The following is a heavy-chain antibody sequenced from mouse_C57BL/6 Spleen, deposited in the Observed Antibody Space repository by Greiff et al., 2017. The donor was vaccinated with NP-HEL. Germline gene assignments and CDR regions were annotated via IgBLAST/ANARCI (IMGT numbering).Heavy chain of an antibody. J-gene: IGHJ2*01. CDR1: GYAFSSYW. V-gene: IGHV1-80*01. D-gene: IGHD6-5*01. CDR2: FFPGVGDN. Sequence: QVQLQQSGAELVKPGASVKISCKASGYAFSSYWMNWVKQRPGKGLEWIGQFFPGVGDNNYNGKFKGKATLTAGKSSSTAYMQLSSLTSEDAAVYFCARPIFGGFDYWGQGTTLTVSS. CDR3: ARPIFGGFDY.